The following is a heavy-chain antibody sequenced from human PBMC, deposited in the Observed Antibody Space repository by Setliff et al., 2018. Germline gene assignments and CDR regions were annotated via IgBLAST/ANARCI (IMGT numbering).Heavy chain of an antibody. CDR1: GHSLTSNH. D-gene: IGHD6-19*01. V-gene: IGHV1-46*03. Sequence: ASVKVSCKASGHSLTSNHFHWGRQAPGKGLEWMGTINPNDGYTIYAPAVQGRVAMTTDTSTGTAYMELSGLTSADTAIYYCARVYLAGSGWDKANALDIWGQGTMVTVSS. J-gene: IGHJ3*02. CDR2: INPNDGYT. CDR3: ARVYLAGSGWDKANALDI.